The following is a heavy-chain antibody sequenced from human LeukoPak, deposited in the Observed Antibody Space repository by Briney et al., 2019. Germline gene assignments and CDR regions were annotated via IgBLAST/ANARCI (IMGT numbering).Heavy chain of an antibody. D-gene: IGHD7-27*01. Sequence: AGSLTLSCAASGFTVSNSWMFWVRQAPGKGLMYVSEINNDGNRIRYVDSVKGRFTISRDGAKNTLFLQMNSLRDDDTAMYYCARGGLPGGFDYWGQGILVTVSS. J-gene: IGHJ4*02. CDR3: ARGGLPGGFDY. V-gene: IGHV3-74*01. CDR2: INNDGNRI. CDR1: GFTVSNSW.